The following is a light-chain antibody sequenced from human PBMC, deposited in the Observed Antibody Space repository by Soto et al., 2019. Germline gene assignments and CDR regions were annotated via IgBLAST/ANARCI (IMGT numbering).Light chain of an antibody. CDR3: AAWDDSRYGVV. J-gene: IGLJ2*01. CDR1: SSNIGSNH. CDR2: RSD. Sequence: QSVLTQSPSASGTPGQRVIIARSGSSSNIGSNHVNWYRHLPGAAPKLLIFRSDQRPSGVPDRFSGSKSGTTASLAISGLQSGDEADYYCAAWDDSRYGVVFGGGTKLTVL. V-gene: IGLV1-44*01.